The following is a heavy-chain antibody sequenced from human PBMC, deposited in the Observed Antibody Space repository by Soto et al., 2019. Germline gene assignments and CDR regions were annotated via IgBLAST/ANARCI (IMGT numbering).Heavy chain of an antibody. Sequence: EVQLLESGGGLVQPGGSLRLSCAASGFTFSSYAMSWVRQAPGKGLEWVSGISSSGSSTYYADSVKGRFTISRDNSKNTLYLQKNSRRAEDTAIYYGDKGEYDDFWSGYSPNYHYYGMDVWGQGTTVTVSS. V-gene: IGHV3-23*01. D-gene: IGHD3-3*01. CDR1: GFTFSSYA. J-gene: IGHJ6*02. CDR3: DKGEYDDFWSGYSPNYHYYGMDV. CDR2: ISSSGSST.